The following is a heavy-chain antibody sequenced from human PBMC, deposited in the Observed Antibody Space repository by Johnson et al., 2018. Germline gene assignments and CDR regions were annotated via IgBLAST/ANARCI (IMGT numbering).Heavy chain of an antibody. CDR1: GFTFSSYA. V-gene: IGHV3-30-3*02. CDR2: ISYDGSKK. CDR3: AKKVGLGIDCMDV. Sequence: QVQLVQSGGGVVQXGRSLRLXCAASGFTFSSYAMHWVRQAPGKGLEWVAVISYDGSKKYYADSVKGRFTISRDNSKNTLYLEMNSLRVEDTAVYYCAKKVGLGIDCMDVWGKGTTVIVSS. J-gene: IGHJ6*03. D-gene: IGHD7-27*01.